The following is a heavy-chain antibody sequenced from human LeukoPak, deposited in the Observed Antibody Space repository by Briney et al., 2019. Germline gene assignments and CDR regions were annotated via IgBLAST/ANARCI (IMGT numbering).Heavy chain of an antibody. CDR3: ARSSGSFTSFDY. Sequence: SETLSLTCTVSGGSISSYFWSWIRQPAGKGLEWIGRIYPSGSTNYQSSLKSRVTMSVDTSKKQFSLKLNSVTAADTAVYYCARSSGSFTSFDYWGQGTLVTVSS. D-gene: IGHD1-26*01. CDR2: IYPSGST. CDR1: GGSISSYF. J-gene: IGHJ4*02. V-gene: IGHV4-4*07.